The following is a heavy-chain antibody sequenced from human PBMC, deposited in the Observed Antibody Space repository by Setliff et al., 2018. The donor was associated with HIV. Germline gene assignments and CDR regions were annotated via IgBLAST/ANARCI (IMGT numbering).Heavy chain of an antibody. V-gene: IGHV4-39*01. J-gene: IGHJ3*02. CDR2: IFYSGFT. CDR3: ARHWDYDRSSSYFRAFDI. D-gene: IGHD3-22*01. Sequence: SETLSLTCTVSGDSISTNSPYWAWIRQPPGKGLEWIGTIFYSGFTYYNPSLKSRVSIAVDTSKNQIYLRLSSVTVAETAVYYCARHWDYDRSSSYFRAFDIWGQGTMVTV. CDR1: GDSISTNSPY.